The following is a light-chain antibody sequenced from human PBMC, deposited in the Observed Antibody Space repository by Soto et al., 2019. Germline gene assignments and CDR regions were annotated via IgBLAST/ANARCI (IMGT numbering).Light chain of an antibody. Sequence: EIVLTQSPCTLSLSPGERATLSCRASQSVRSNFLAWYQQKPGQAPRLLIYGASTRATGIPARFSGSGSGTEFTLTISSLQSEDFAVYYCQQYNTWPPKAFGQGTKVDI. CDR2: GAS. J-gene: IGKJ1*01. CDR3: QQYNTWPPKA. CDR1: QSVRSN. V-gene: IGKV3-15*01.